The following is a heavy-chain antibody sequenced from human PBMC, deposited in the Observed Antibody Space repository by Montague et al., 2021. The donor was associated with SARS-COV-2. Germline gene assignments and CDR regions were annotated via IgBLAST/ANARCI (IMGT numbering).Heavy chain of an antibody. CDR3: ARGGSGRDCFDY. D-gene: IGHD3-10*01. J-gene: IGHJ4*02. CDR1: GASISAYY. V-gene: IGHV4-59*01. CDR2: IYYTGDT. Sequence: SETLSLTCAVSGASISAYYWSWIRQPPGKGLEWIGYIYYTGDTDYNPSLKSRLTMSADTSKNQFSLRLKYVTPADTAIYYCARGGSGRDCFDYWGQGTLVTVSS.